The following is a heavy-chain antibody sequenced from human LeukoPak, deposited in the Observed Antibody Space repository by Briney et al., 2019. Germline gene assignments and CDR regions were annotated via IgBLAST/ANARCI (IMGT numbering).Heavy chain of an antibody. V-gene: IGHV4-4*07. Sequence: SETLSLTCTVSGGSISSYYWSWIRQPAGKGLEWIGRIYTSGSTNYNPSLKSRVTMSVDTSKNQFSLKLSSVTAADTAVYYCARGGKRYCSSTSCSLPFDPWGQETLVTVSS. CDR1: GGSISSYY. CDR2: IYTSGST. J-gene: IGHJ5*02. D-gene: IGHD2-2*01. CDR3: ARGGKRYCSSTSCSLPFDP.